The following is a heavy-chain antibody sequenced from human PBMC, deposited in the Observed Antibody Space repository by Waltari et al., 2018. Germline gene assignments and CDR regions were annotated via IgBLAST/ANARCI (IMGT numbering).Heavy chain of an antibody. CDR1: GFTFSNYG. CDR2: IRGDGAAS. CDR3: AAYSGISSSFEY. Sequence: VQLLESGGGLVQPGGSLRLSCAASGFTFSNYGMNWVRQAPGKGLGGVSAIRGDGAASFYGDSVKGRFTISRDNSESTLRLQMHSLRTEDTAIYFCAAYSGISSSFEYWGQGTLVTVSS. D-gene: IGHD3-10*01. V-gene: IGHV3-23*01. J-gene: IGHJ4*02.